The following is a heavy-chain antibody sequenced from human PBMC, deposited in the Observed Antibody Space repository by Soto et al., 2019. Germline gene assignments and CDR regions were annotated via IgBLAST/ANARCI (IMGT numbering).Heavy chain of an antibody. CDR3: ARGRGYGDYFYFDS. CDR1: GFTFSSYW. V-gene: IGHV3-74*01. CDR2: IGSDGSPT. Sequence: EVQLVESGGGLVQPGGSLRLCCAASGFTFSSYWIHWVRQAPGKGLVWVSRIGSDGSPTRYADSVKGRFTISRDNAKNTLYLQMSRLRAEDTAVYYCARGRGYGDYFYFDSWGQGTLVTVSS. D-gene: IGHD4-17*01. J-gene: IGHJ4*02.